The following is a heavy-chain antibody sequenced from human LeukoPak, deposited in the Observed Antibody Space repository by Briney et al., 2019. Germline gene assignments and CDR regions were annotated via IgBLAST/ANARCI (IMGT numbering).Heavy chain of an antibody. Sequence: PSQTLSLTCTVSGGSISSGGYYWSWIRQHPGKGLEWIGYIYYSGSTNYNPSLKSRVTISVDKSKNQFSLKLSSVTAADTAVYYCYVWGSYLSVNDYWGQGTLVTVSS. CDR1: GGSISSGGYY. CDR2: IYYSGST. J-gene: IGHJ4*02. CDR3: YVWGSYLSVNDY. D-gene: IGHD3-16*02. V-gene: IGHV4-31*09.